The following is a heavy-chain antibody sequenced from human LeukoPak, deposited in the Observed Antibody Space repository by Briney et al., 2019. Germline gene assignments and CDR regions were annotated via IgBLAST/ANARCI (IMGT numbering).Heavy chain of an antibody. J-gene: IGHJ4*02. CDR3: ARYSSNVVGKRHYFDY. D-gene: IGHD1-26*01. CDR2: ISGSSSYI. CDR1: GFTFSSYS. Sequence: PGGSLRLSCAASGFTFSSYSMNWVRQAPGKGLEWVSSISGSSSYIYYTDSVKGRFTISRDNAKKSLYLQMNGLRAEDTAVYYCARYSSNVVGKRHYFDYWGKGTLVTVSS. V-gene: IGHV3-21*01.